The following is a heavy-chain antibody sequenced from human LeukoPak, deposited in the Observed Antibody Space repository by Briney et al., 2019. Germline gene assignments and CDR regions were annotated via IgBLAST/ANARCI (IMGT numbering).Heavy chain of an antibody. CDR1: GFNFSSYA. D-gene: IGHD6-13*01. J-gene: IGHJ4*02. CDR2: ISGSGGST. CDR3: AKGGYSSSWIDY. V-gene: IGHV3-23*01. Sequence: GGSLRLSCAASGFNFSSYAMSWVRQAPGKGLEWVSAISGSGGSTYYADSVKGRFTISRDNSKNTLYLQMNSLRAEDTAVYYCAKGGYSSSWIDYWGQGTLVTVSS.